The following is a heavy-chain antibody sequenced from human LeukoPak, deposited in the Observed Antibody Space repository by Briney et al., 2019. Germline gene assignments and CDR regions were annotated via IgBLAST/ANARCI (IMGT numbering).Heavy chain of an antibody. CDR2: IKSKTDGGTT. CDR1: GFTLSDYA. D-gene: IGHD3-22*01. Sequence: PGGSLRLSCVASGFTLSDYAMTWVRQAPGKGLEWVGRIKSKTDGGTTDYAAPVKGRFTISRDDSKNTLYLQMNSLKTEDTAVYYCTTDSSGYYLDAFDIWGQGTMVTVSS. CDR3: TTDSSGYYLDAFDI. J-gene: IGHJ3*02. V-gene: IGHV3-15*01.